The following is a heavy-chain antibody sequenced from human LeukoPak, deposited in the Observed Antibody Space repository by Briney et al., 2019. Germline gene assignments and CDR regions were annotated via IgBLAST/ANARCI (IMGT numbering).Heavy chain of an antibody. Sequence: PGGSLRLSCAASGFTVSSNHMSWVRQAPGKGLEWVSVIYSGGSTYYADSVRGRFTISRDNSKNTLYLQMNSLRAEDTAVYYCARDMEATYYYDSSGYFFDYWGQGTLVTVSS. J-gene: IGHJ4*02. V-gene: IGHV3-66*02. CDR2: IYSGGST. D-gene: IGHD3-22*01. CDR3: ARDMEATYYYDSSGYFFDY. CDR1: GFTVSSNH.